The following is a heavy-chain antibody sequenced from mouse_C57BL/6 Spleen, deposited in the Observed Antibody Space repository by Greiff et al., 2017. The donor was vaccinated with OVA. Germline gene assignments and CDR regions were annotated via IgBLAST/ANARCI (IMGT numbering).Heavy chain of an antibody. J-gene: IGHJ2*01. Sequence: QVQLKQPGAELVMPGASVKLSCKASGYTSTSYWMHWVKQRPGQGLEWIGEIDPSDSYTNYNQKFKGKSTLTVDKSSSTAYMQLSSLTSEDSAVYYCARVAGTGNYFDYWGQGTTLTVSS. V-gene: IGHV1-69*01. CDR3: ARVAGTGNYFDY. CDR2: IDPSDSYT. CDR1: GYTSTSYW. D-gene: IGHD4-1*01.